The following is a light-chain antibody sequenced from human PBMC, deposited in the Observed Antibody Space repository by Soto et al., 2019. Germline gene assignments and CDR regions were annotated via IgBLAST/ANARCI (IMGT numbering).Light chain of an antibody. CDR1: QSVSSK. Sequence: EIAMTQSPATLSVSPGERATLSCRASQSVSSKLGWYQQQPGQAPRLLIYDASTRATGIPARFSGSGFGTEFTLTISSLQSEDFAVDYCQQFNNWPRTFGQGTKVEIK. CDR3: QQFNNWPRT. J-gene: IGKJ1*01. CDR2: DAS. V-gene: IGKV3-15*01.